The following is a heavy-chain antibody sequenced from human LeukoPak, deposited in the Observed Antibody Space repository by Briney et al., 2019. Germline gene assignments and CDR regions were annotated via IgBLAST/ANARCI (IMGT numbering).Heavy chain of an antibody. CDR1: GGSISSSSYY. CDR3: ARKTRDGYNYIDY. J-gene: IGHJ4*02. Sequence: SETLSLTCSVSGGSISSSSYYWGWIRQPPGKGLEWIGNIYDPGSTYYNPSLKSRVAISVDTSNNQFSLKLSSVTAADTAVYFCARKTRDGYNYIDYWGQGTLVTVSS. D-gene: IGHD5-24*01. V-gene: IGHV4-39*01. CDR2: IYDPGST.